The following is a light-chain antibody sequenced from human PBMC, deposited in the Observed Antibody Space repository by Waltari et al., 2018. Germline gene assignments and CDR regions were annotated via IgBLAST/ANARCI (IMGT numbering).Light chain of an antibody. V-gene: IGLV2-14*03. CDR3: SSYISSDTLEL. CDR1: SSYVGGYNY. J-gene: IGLJ2*01. Sequence: HSALTQPASVSGSPGQSITIPCTGTSSYVGGYNYVSWYQQHPGKAPKLMIYDVSNRPSGVSNRFSGSKSGNTASLTISGLQAEDEADYYCSSYISSDTLELFGGGTSLTVL. CDR2: DVS.